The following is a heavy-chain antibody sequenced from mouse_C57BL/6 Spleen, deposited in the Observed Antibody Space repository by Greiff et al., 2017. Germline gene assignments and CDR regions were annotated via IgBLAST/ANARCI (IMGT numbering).Heavy chain of an antibody. CDR3: ARSYYGSSYEYFDV. V-gene: IGHV5-6*01. D-gene: IGHD1-1*01. CDR2: ISSGGSYT. CDR1: GFTFSSYG. J-gene: IGHJ1*03. Sequence: EVQLVESGGDLVKPGGSLKLSCAASGFTFSSYGMSWVRQTPDKRLEWVATISSGGSYTYYPDSVKGRFTISRDNAKNTLYLQMSSLKSEDTAMYYCARSYYGSSYEYFDVWGTGTTVTVSS.